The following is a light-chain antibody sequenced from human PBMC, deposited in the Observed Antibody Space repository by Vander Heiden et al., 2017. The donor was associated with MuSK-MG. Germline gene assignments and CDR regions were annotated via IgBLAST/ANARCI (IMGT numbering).Light chain of an antibody. CDR1: QNLLRVSDNKNH. Sequence: IVMTQSPDSLAVSLGERATINCRSSQNLLRVSDNKNHLAWFKQKSGQPPELLIYRASTRRSGVPDRVSGSGSGTDFTLTIANFQAEDVAVYYCHQYDSSLQTFGQGTKVEIK. V-gene: IGKV4-1*01. CDR2: RAS. J-gene: IGKJ1*01. CDR3: HQYDSSLQT.